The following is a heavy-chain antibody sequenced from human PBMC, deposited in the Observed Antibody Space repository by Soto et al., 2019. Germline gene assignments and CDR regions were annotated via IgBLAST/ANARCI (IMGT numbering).Heavy chain of an antibody. J-gene: IGHJ6*02. CDR2: ISYDGSNK. CDR3: ASVWDIVVVPAAMDWCGMDV. D-gene: IGHD2-2*01. V-gene: IGHV3-30-3*01. Sequence: GGSLRLSCAASGFTFSSYAMHWVRQAPGKGLEWVAVISYDGSNKYYADSVKGRFTISRDNSKNTLYLQMNSLRAEDTAVYYYASVWDIVVVPAAMDWCGMDVWGQGTTVTVSS. CDR1: GFTFSSYA.